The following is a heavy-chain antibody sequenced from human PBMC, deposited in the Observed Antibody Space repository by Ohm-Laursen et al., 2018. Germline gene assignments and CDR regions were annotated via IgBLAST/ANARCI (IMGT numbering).Heavy chain of an antibody. D-gene: IGHD3-10*01. V-gene: IGHV4-38-2*01. J-gene: IGHJ5*02. Sequence: SDTLSLTCAVSGYSISSGYYWGWIRQPPGKGLAWIGTIYHSGSTTYNPSLKSRVTISVATSKNQFPLKLSSVTAADTAVYYCARAQNTMVRGVIPRPNWFDPWGHGTLVTVSS. CDR3: ARAQNTMVRGVIPRPNWFDP. CDR2: IYHSGST. CDR1: GYSISSGYY.